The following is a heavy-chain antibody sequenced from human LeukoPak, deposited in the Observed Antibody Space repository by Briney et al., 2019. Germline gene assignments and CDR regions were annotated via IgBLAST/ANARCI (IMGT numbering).Heavy chain of an antibody. D-gene: IGHD5-24*01. CDR1: GFTFSNFW. J-gene: IGHJ4*02. CDR3: ARTGGWLSNFDF. V-gene: IGHV3-74*01. CDR2: IDTAGSAT. Sequence: GGSLRLSCTASGFTFSNFWMHWVRQAPGKGLVGVSGIDTAGSATRYADSVKGRFTISRDSAKNTLFLQINSLRAEDTAVYYCARTGGWLSNFDFWGQGSLVTVSS.